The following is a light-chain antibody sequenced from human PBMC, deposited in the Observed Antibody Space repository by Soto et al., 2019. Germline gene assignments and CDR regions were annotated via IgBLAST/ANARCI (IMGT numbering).Light chain of an antibody. CDR1: NSDVGSYNY. V-gene: IGLV2-14*01. J-gene: IGLJ3*02. Sequence: SALTQPASVSGSPGQSITISCTGTNSDVGSYNYVSWYQQHPGKTPKLMIYDVSDRPSGISNRFSGSKSGNTASLTISGLQAEDEADYYCSSFTTSRTLVFGGGTKLTVL. CDR3: SSFTTSRTLV. CDR2: DVS.